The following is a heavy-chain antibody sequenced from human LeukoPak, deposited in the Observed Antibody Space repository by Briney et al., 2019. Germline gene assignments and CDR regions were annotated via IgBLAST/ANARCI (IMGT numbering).Heavy chain of an antibody. CDR3: ARGAVANGRYYFDY. J-gene: IGHJ4*02. V-gene: IGHV7-4-1*02. D-gene: IGHD6-19*01. Sequence: GASVKVPCKASGYTFTTYSMNWVRQAPGQGLEWMGWINTNTGIPTYAQGFTGRFVFSLDTSVSTAYLQISSLKAEDTAVYYCARGAVANGRYYFDYWGQGTLVTVSS. CDR2: INTNTGIP. CDR1: GYTFTTYS.